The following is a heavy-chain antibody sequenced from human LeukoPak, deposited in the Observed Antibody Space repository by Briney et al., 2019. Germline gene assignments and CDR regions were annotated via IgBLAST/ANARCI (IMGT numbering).Heavy chain of an antibody. D-gene: IGHD4-17*01. CDR2: ISSSGSTI. Sequence: LSLTCAVYGGSFSGYYWSWIRQAPGKGLEWVSYISSSGSTIYYADSVKGRFTISRDNAKNSLYLQMNSLRAEDTAVYYCARVYGDYPPYDWGQGTLVTVSS. CDR3: ARVYGDYPPYD. V-gene: IGHV3-11*01. CDR1: GGSFSGYY. J-gene: IGHJ4*02.